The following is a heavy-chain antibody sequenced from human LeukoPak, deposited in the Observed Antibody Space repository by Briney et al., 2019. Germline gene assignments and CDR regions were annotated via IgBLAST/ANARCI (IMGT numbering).Heavy chain of an antibody. D-gene: IGHD6-19*01. CDR1: GFTFSSYG. Sequence: GGSLRLSCAASGFTFSSYGMHWVRQAPGKGLEWVAIIWYDGSNKYYADSVKGRFTISRDNSKNTLYLQMNSLRAEDTAVYYCARVGYSSGYFDYWGQGTLVTVSS. CDR3: ARVGYSSGYFDY. CDR2: IWYDGSNK. J-gene: IGHJ4*02. V-gene: IGHV3-33*01.